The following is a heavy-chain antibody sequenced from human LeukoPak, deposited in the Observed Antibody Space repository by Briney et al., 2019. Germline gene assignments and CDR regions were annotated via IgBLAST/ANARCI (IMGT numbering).Heavy chain of an antibody. CDR2: ISAYNGNT. V-gene: IGHV1-18*01. D-gene: IGHD5-12*01. Sequence: ASVKVSCKASGYTFTSYGIGWVRQAPGQGLEWMGWISAYNGNTNYAQKLQGRVTMTTDTSTSTAYMELRSLRSDDTAVYYCARDRGYSGYGWFDPWGQGTLVTVSS. CDR1: GYTFTSYG. CDR3: ARDRGYSGYGWFDP. J-gene: IGHJ5*02.